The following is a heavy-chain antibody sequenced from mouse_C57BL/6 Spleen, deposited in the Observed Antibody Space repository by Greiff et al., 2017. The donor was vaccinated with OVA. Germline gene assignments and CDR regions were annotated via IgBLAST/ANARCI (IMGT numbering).Heavy chain of an antibody. V-gene: IGHV1-42*01. J-gene: IGHJ2*01. CDR1: GYSFTGYY. CDR2: INPSTGGT. D-gene: IGHD2-5*01. Sequence: VQLQQSGPELVKPGASVKISCKASGYSFTGYYMNWVKQSPEQSLEWIGEINPSTGGTTYNQKFKAKATLTVDKSSSTAYMQLKSLTSEDSAVYYCARGYSTFDYWGQGTTLTVSA. CDR3: ARGYSTFDY.